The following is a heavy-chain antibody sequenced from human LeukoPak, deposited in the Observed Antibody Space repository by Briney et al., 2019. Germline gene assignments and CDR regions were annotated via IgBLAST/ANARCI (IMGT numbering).Heavy chain of an antibody. V-gene: IGHV3-15*01. CDR1: GLTFSNNW. CDR3: STDLGPAIDY. J-gene: IGHJ4*02. Sequence: GGSLRLSCAPSGLTFSNNWMTWVRQAPGKGLEWVGRIKSKADGGTTDYSAPVKGRFIISRDDSKNTLFLQMNSLKTEDTAMYYCSTDLGPAIDYWGQGTLVTVSS. CDR2: IKSKADGGTT.